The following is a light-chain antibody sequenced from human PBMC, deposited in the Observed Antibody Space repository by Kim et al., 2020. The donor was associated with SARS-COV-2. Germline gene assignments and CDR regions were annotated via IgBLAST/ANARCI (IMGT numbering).Light chain of an antibody. CDR1: SRDVGTSKY. V-gene: IGLV2-14*03. CDR3: SSSTLSSTYF. CDR2: DVS. Sequence: GQSITLSCTGTSRDVGTSKYVSWYQQHPGKAPKLMIYDVSSRPPGISNRFSGSKSGNMASLTISGLQAEDEADYYCSSSTLSSTYFFGSGTKVTVL. J-gene: IGLJ1*01.